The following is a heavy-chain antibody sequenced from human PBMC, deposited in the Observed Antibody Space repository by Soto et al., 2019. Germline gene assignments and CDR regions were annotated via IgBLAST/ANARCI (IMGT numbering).Heavy chain of an antibody. V-gene: IGHV1-3*01. D-gene: IGHD3-22*01. Sequence: ASVKVSCKASGYTFTSYAMHWVRQAPGQRLEWMGWINAGNGNTKYSQKFQGRVTITRDTSASTAYMELRSLRPDDTAVYYCARAKVLITPNWFDPWGQGTLVTVSS. CDR2: INAGNGNT. J-gene: IGHJ5*02. CDR3: ARAKVLITPNWFDP. CDR1: GYTFTSYA.